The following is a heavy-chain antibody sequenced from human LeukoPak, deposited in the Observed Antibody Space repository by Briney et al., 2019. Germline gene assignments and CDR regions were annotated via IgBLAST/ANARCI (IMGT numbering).Heavy chain of an antibody. Sequence: ASVKASCKASGYTFKNYAINWVRQAPGQGLEWMGWINTNTGNPTYAQGFTGRLVFSLDTFVSTAYLQIRTLKAEDTAVYYCTRAQPRGRSPEYWGQGTLVTVSS. CDR3: TRAQPRGRSPEY. J-gene: IGHJ4*02. CDR1: GYTFKNYA. V-gene: IGHV7-4-1*02. D-gene: IGHD1-14*01. CDR2: INTNTGNP.